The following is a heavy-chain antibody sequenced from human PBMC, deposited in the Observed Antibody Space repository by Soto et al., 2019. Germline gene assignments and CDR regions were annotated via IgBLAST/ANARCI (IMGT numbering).Heavy chain of an antibody. CDR3: ARGGQKCSGGSCYPRYNWFDP. CDR2: IDHSGST. Sequence: SETLSLTCAVYGGSFSGYYWSWIRQPPGKGLEWIGEIDHSGSTNYNPSLKSRVTISVDTSKNQFSLKLSSVTAADTAVYYCARGGQKCSGGSCYPRYNWFDPWGQGTLVT. J-gene: IGHJ5*02. CDR1: GGSFSGYY. D-gene: IGHD2-15*01. V-gene: IGHV4-34*01.